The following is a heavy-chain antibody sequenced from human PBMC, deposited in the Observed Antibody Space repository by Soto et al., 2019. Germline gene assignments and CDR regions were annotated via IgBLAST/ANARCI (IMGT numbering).Heavy chain of an antibody. CDR2: IYYSGST. J-gene: IGHJ4*02. Sequence: QVQLQESGPGLVKPSETLSLTCTVSGGSISSYYWSWIRQPPGKGLEWIGYIYYSGSTNYTLSLKSRVTISVDTSKNQFSLKLSSVTAADTAVYYCARGVGFDYWGQGTLVTVSS. V-gene: IGHV4-59*01. CDR1: GGSISSYY. CDR3: ARGVGFDY.